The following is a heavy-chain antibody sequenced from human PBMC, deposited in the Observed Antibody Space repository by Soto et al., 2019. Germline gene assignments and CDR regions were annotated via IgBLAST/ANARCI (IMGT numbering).Heavy chain of an antibody. CDR2: IFHSGST. J-gene: IGHJ4*02. CDR1: GGSFSSSTYY. V-gene: IGHV4-39*01. CDR3: ASPTGFNLFYC. D-gene: IGHD1-1*01. Sequence: SETLSLTCIVSGGSFSSSTYYGGWIRQPPGKGLEWIGSIFHSGSTYYNPSLKSRVTLSVDTSKNRFYLRLSSVTAADTAVYYCASPTGFNLFYCWSQGTRGSVSS.